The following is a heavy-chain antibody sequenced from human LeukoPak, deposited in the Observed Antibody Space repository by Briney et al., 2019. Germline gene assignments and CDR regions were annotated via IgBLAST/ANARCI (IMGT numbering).Heavy chain of an antibody. CDR3: ARCEWHYYHYYMDV. CDR1: GFTFGDYY. Sequence: GGSLRLSCAASGFTFGDYYMSWIRQAPGKGLEWVSYISSSDSPIYYADSVKGRFTISRDNAKNSLFLQMNSLGAGDTAVYYCARCEWHYYHYYMDVWGKGTTVTVSS. J-gene: IGHJ6*03. D-gene: IGHD3-3*01. V-gene: IGHV3-11*04. CDR2: ISSSDSPI.